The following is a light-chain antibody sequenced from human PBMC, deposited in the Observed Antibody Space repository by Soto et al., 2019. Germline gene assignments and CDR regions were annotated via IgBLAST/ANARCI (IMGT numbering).Light chain of an antibody. CDR1: QSVSNS. CDR3: QQYGSSPIT. CDR2: GAS. J-gene: IGKJ5*01. V-gene: IGKV3-20*01. Sequence: EIVLTQSPGTLSLSPGERAVLSCTASQSVSNSLAWYQQKPGQAPRLVIYGASGRAPGIPDGFSGSGSGTDFTLTISRLEPEDFAVYYCQQYGSSPITFGQGTRLEIK.